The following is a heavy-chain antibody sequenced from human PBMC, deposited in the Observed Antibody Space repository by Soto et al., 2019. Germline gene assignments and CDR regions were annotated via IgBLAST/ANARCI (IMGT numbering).Heavy chain of an antibody. CDR3: ARFLGSGWYRWAELYYYYGMDV. CDR2: IIPIFGTA. Sequence: SVKVSCNASGGTFSSYAISWVRQAPGQGREWMGGIIPIFGTANYAQKFQGRVTITADESTSTAYMELSSLRSEDTAVYYCARFLGSGWYRWAELYYYYGMDVWGQGTTVTVSS. V-gene: IGHV1-69*13. J-gene: IGHJ6*02. D-gene: IGHD6-19*01. CDR1: GGTFSSYA.